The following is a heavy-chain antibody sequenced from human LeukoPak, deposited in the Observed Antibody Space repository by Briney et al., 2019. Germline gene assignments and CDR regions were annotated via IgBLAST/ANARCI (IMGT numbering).Heavy chain of an antibody. Sequence: PGGSLRLSCAASGFTFSDCYMYWIRQAPGKGLEWVSYISSSGNTIYYADSVKGRFTISRDNAKNSLYLQMNSLRAEDTAVYYCAKEGYDSSGYENDYWGQGTLVTVSS. J-gene: IGHJ4*02. CDR1: GFTFSDCY. CDR2: ISSSGNTI. V-gene: IGHV3-11*01. D-gene: IGHD3-22*01. CDR3: AKEGYDSSGYENDY.